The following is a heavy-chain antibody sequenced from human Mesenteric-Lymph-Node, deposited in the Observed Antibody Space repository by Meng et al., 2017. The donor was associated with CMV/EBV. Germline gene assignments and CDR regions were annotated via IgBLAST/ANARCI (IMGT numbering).Heavy chain of an antibody. V-gene: IGHV4-4*02. Sequence: WAVSGGSISSSNWWSWVRQPPGKGLEWIGEIYHSGSTNYNPSLKSRVTISVDKSKNQFSLKLSSVTAADTAVYYCARAGVSARAFIDYWGQGTLVTVSS. CDR3: ARAGVSARAFIDY. J-gene: IGHJ4*02. CDR1: GGSISSSNW. CDR2: IYHSGST. D-gene: IGHD6-6*01.